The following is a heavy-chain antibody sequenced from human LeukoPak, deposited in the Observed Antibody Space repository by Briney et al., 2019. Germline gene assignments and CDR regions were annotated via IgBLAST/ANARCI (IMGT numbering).Heavy chain of an antibody. CDR1: GGSFSGYY. Sequence: SETLSLTCAVYGGSFSGYYWSWLRQPPGKGLEWIGEINHSGGTNYNPSLKRRVTISLDTSKNHFYLKLSSVTAADTAVCYCASDDYGDLVNAFDIWGEGTMGTVSS. CDR2: INHSGGT. V-gene: IGHV4-34*01. CDR3: ASDDYGDLVNAFDI. D-gene: IGHD4-17*01. J-gene: IGHJ3*02.